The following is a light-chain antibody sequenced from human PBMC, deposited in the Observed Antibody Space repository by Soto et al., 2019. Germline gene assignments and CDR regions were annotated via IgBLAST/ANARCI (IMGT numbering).Light chain of an antibody. Sequence: QSALTQPASVSVSPGQSITSSCTGTSSDVGGYHFVSCYQQYPGEAPKLMIYYVSDRPSGISNRFSGSKSGNTASLTISGLQAEDEADYYCSSYTSSSTDVFGTGTKLTVL. CDR1: SSDVGGYHF. CDR2: YVS. V-gene: IGLV2-14*01. CDR3: SSYTSSSTDV. J-gene: IGLJ1*01.